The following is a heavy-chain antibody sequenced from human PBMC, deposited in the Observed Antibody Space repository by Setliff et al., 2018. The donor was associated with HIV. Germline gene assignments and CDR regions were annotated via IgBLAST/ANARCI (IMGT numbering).Heavy chain of an antibody. D-gene: IGHD6-19*01. J-gene: IGHJ5*02. Sequence: GESLKISCKDSGYKFTSYWVGWVRQMPGRGLEWMGFINPSTSEVRYRPSLQGQVTMSVDKSISTAFLQWSSLAASDTAMYYCVRVQIGDVQVAGTWGTWGQGTLVTVSS. CDR1: GYKFTSYW. CDR3: VRVQIGDVQVAGTWGT. CDR2: INPSTSEV. V-gene: IGHV5-51*01.